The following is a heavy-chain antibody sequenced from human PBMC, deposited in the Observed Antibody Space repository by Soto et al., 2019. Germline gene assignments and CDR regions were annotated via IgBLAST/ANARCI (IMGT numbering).Heavy chain of an antibody. V-gene: IGHV1-69*01. Sequence: QVQLVQSGAEVKKPGSSVKVSCKASGGTFSSYAISWVRQAPGQGLEWMGGIIPIFGTANYAQKFQDRVTITADESTSTAYMEQSSLRSEDTAVYYCAREVRGRSNQPAPYYCYVMDVWGQGTTATASS. CDR2: IIPIFGTA. J-gene: IGHJ6*02. CDR1: GGTFSSYA. D-gene: IGHD3-10*01. CDR3: AREVRGRSNQPAPYYCYVMDV.